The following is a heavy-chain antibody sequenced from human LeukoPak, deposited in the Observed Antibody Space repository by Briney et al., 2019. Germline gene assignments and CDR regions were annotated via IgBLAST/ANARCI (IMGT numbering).Heavy chain of an antibody. CDR3: AKDETHSSGWAPFDS. D-gene: IGHD6-19*01. CDR1: GFTFSSYE. J-gene: IGHJ4*02. V-gene: IGHV3-48*03. Sequence: GGSLRLSCAASGFTFSSYEMNWVRQAPGKGLEWVSYISSSGSTIYYADSVKGRFTISRDNARNTLFLQMSSLRVEDTAVYYCAKDETHSSGWAPFDSWGQGTLVVVSS. CDR2: ISSSGSTI.